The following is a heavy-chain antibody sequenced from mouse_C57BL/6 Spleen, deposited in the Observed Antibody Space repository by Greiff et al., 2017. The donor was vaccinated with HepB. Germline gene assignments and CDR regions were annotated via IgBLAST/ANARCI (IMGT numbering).Heavy chain of an antibody. V-gene: IGHV14-3*01. D-gene: IGHD2-12*01. CDR3: ARNDHAMDD. J-gene: IGHJ4*01. Sequence: EVQLQQSVAELVRPGASVKLSCTASGFNFKNTYMHWVKQRPEQGLEWIGRIDPANGNTKYAPKFQGKATITADPSSNTAYLQLSSLTSEDTAIYYYARNDHAMDDWGQGTSVTVSS. CDR1: GFNFKNTY. CDR2: IDPANGNT.